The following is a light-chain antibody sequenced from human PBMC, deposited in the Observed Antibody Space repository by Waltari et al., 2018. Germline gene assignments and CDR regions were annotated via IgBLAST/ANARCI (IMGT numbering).Light chain of an antibody. V-gene: IGKV3-15*01. CDR3: QQYNTWPRT. Sequence: EVVLTQSPATVSVSPGERGTPFCRASQSISSNLAWYQQKPGQAPRLLIYGSSRRATGIPARFSGSGSGTEFTLTISSLQSEDFAFYYCQQYNTWPRTFGQGTKVDIK. J-gene: IGKJ1*01. CDR1: QSISSN. CDR2: GSS.